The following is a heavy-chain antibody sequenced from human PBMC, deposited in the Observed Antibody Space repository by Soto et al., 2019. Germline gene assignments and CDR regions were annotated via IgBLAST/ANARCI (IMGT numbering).Heavy chain of an antibody. CDR1: GYTFTGYY. Sequence: ASVKVSCKASGYTFTGYYMHWVRQAPGQGLEWMGWINPNSGGTNYAQKFQGWVTMTRDTSISTAYMELSRLRSDDTAVYYCARQRVEYSSSVEGLVYYYYYGMDVWGQGTTVTVSS. J-gene: IGHJ6*02. V-gene: IGHV1-2*04. D-gene: IGHD6-6*01. CDR3: ARQRVEYSSSVEGLVYYYYYGMDV. CDR2: INPNSGGT.